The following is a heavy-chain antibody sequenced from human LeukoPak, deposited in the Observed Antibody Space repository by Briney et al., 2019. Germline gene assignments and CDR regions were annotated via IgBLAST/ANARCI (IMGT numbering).Heavy chain of an antibody. Sequence: GASVKVSCKASGYTFTSFDIIWVRQATGQGLEWMGWMNPNSGNTGYAQKFQGRVTMTRNTSIGTAYMELSSLTSEDTAVYYCARGSYYCDYWGQGTLVTVSS. CDR3: ARGSYYCDY. CDR1: GYTFTSFD. D-gene: IGHD1-26*01. J-gene: IGHJ4*02. V-gene: IGHV1-8*01. CDR2: MNPNSGNT.